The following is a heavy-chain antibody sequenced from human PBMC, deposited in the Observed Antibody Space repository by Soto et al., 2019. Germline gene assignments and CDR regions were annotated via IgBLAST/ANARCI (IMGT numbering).Heavy chain of an antibody. V-gene: IGHV1-46*01. CDR1: GYTFTNYF. Sequence: ASVKVSCKASGYTFTNYFMHWVRQAPGQGLEWMGVINPSGGSTSYAQKFQGRVTMASDTSTSTVYMELSSLRSEDTVVYFCARKYYYDSSGYDYWGQGTLVTVS. D-gene: IGHD3-22*01. CDR2: INPSGGST. J-gene: IGHJ4*02. CDR3: ARKYYYDSSGYDY.